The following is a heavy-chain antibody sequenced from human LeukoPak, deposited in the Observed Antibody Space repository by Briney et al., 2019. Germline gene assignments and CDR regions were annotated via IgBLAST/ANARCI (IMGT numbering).Heavy chain of an antibody. D-gene: IGHD3-10*01. J-gene: IGHJ5*02. CDR2: ISAYNGNT. Sequence: ASVKVSCKASGYTFTSYGIXXXXXAPGQGLEWMGWISAYNGNTNYAQKLQGRVTMTTXTSTSTAYMELRSLRSDDTAVYYCARFTSAGDWFDPWGQGTLVTVSS. CDR3: ARFTSAGDWFDP. V-gene: IGHV1-18*01. CDR1: GYTFTSYG.